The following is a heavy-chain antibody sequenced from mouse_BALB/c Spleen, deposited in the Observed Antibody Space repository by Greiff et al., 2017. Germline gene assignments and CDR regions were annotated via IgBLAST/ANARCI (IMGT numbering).Heavy chain of an antibody. CDR2: INSNGGST. Sequence: EVQRVESGGGLVQPGGSLKLSCAASGFTFSSYGMSWVRQTPDKRLELVATINSNGGSTYYPDSVKGRFTISRDNAKNTLYLQMSSLKSEDTAMYYCARDRGRYDGFAYWGQGTLVTVSA. J-gene: IGHJ3*01. D-gene: IGHD2-14*01. V-gene: IGHV5-6-3*01. CDR3: ARDRGRYDGFAY. CDR1: GFTFSSYG.